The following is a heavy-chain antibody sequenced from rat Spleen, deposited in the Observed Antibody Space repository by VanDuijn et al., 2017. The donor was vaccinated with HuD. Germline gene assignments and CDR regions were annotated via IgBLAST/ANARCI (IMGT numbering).Heavy chain of an antibody. D-gene: IGHD1-4*01. V-gene: IGHV2-45*01. CDR2: ISSGGST. J-gene: IGHJ4*01. Sequence: QVQLMESGPGLVQPSETLSLTCTVSGFSLTNYNVHWVRQPPGKGLEWIAAISSGGSTYYNSGLKSRLSISRDTSKTQVFLKMNSLQTEDTAIYFCAGDRHSPGVMDAWGQGTSVTVSS. CDR1: GFSLTNYN. CDR3: AGDRHSPGVMDA.